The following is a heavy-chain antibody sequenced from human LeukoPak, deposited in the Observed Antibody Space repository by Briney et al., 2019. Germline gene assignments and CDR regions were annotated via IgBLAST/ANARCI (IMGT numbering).Heavy chain of an antibody. J-gene: IGHJ4*02. CDR3: TIDLVYSSSNEGATDY. D-gene: IGHD6-6*01. CDR2: IYYSGST. Sequence: PSETLSLTCTVSGGSISSSSYYWGWIRQPPGKGLEWIGSIYYSGSTYYNPSLKSRVTISVDASKNQFSLKLSSVTAADTAVYYCTIDLVYSSSNEGATDYWGQGTLVTVSS. V-gene: IGHV4-39*02. CDR1: GGSISSSSYY.